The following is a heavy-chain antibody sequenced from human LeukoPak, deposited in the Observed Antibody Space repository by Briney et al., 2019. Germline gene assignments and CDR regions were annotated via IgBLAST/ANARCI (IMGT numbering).Heavy chain of an antibody. Sequence: SVKLSCKASGGTFSSYAISWVRQAPGQGLEWMGRITPILGVTNYAQKFQGRVTITAAKSTSTAHMERSSPRSEDTAVYYCARVLWPGGSYWDFDYWGQGTLVTVSS. D-gene: IGHD1-26*01. CDR3: ARVLWPGGSYWDFDY. V-gene: IGHV1-69*04. CDR2: ITPILGVT. J-gene: IGHJ4*02. CDR1: GGTFSSYA.